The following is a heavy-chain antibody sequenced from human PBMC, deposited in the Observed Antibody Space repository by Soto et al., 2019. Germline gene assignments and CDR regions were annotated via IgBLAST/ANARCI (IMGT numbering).Heavy chain of an antibody. CDR3: AKVAYCSGGSCPTQSTDV. Sequence: GESLKISCAASGFTFSSYAMSWVRQAPGKGLEWVSAISGSGGSTYYADSVKGRFTISRDNSKNTLYLQMNSLRAEDTAVYYCAKVAYCSGGSCPTQSTDVWGQGTTVTVSS. CDR1: GFTFSSYA. V-gene: IGHV3-23*01. J-gene: IGHJ6*02. CDR2: ISGSGGST. D-gene: IGHD2-15*01.